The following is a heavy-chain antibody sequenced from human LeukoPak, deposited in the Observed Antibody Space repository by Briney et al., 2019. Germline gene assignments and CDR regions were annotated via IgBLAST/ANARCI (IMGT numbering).Heavy chain of an antibody. D-gene: IGHD5-12*01. J-gene: IGHJ4*02. Sequence: SETLSLTCAVYGGSFSGYYWSWIRQPPGKGLEWIGEINHSGSTNYNPSLKSRVTISVDTSKNQFSLKLSSVTAADTAVYYCARVGYSGYVYWGQGTLVTVSS. V-gene: IGHV4-34*01. CDR2: INHSGST. CDR3: ARVGYSGYVY. CDR1: GGSFSGYY.